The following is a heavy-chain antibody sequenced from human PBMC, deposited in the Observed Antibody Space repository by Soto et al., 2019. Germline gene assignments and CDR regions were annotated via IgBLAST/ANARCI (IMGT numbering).Heavy chain of an antibody. Sequence: QLQLQESGPGLVKPSETLSLTCTVSGGSISSSSYYWGWIRQPPGKGLEWIGSIYYSGSTYYNPSLKSRVTISVDTSKNQFSLKLSSVTAADTAVYYCARLLRVGATFWYFDLWGRGTLVTVSS. V-gene: IGHV4-39*01. D-gene: IGHD1-26*01. CDR1: GGSISSSSYY. J-gene: IGHJ2*01. CDR2: IYYSGST. CDR3: ARLLRVGATFWYFDL.